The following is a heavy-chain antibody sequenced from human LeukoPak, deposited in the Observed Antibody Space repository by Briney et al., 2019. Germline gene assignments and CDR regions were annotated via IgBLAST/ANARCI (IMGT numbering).Heavy chain of an antibody. Sequence: GGSLRLSCAASGFTFSSYEMNWVRQAPGKGLEWVAVISYDGSNKYYADSVKGRFTISRDNSKNTLYLQMNSLRAEDTAVYYCAKSYRALIRYYYMDVWGEGTTVTVSS. CDR2: ISYDGSNK. D-gene: IGHD3-10*01. CDR1: GFTFSSYE. V-gene: IGHV3-30*18. J-gene: IGHJ6*03. CDR3: AKSYRALIRYYYMDV.